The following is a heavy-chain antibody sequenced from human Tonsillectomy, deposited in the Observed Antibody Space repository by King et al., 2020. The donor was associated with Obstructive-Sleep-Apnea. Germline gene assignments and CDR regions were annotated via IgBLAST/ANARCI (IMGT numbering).Heavy chain of an antibody. CDR3: ARWRYYYYGMDV. J-gene: IGHJ6*02. D-gene: IGHD3-3*01. CDR2: IYYSGST. CDR1: GGSISSYY. V-gene: IGHV4-59*08. Sequence: QLQESGPGLVKPSETLSLTCTVSGGSISSYYWSWIRQPPGKGLEWIGYIYYSGSTNYNPSLKSRVTISVDTSKNQFSLKLSSVTAADTAVDYCARWRYYYYGMDVWGQGTTVTVSS.